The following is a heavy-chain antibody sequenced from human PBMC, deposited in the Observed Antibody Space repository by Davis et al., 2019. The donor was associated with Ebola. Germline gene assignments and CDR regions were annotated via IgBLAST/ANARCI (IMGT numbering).Heavy chain of an antibody. D-gene: IGHD3-10*01. J-gene: IGHJ4*02. Sequence: GESLKISCAASGFTFSSYGMHWVRQAPGKGLEWVANIKQDGSEKYYVDSVKGRFTISRDNAKNSLYLQMNSLRAEDTAVYYCARDRYYYGFDYWGQGTLVTVSS. CDR1: GFTFSSYG. CDR3: ARDRYYYGFDY. V-gene: IGHV3-7*03. CDR2: IKQDGSEK.